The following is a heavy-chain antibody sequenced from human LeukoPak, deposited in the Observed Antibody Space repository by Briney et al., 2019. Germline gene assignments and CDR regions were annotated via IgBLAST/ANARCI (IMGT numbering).Heavy chain of an antibody. Sequence: GGSLRLSCAASGFTFSSYSMNWVRQAPGKGLEWVSSISSSSSYIYYADSVKGRFTISRDNAKNSLYLQMNSLRAVDTAVYYCARDHSGYESGYWGQGTLVTVSS. V-gene: IGHV3-21*01. CDR1: GFTFSSYS. CDR3: ARDHSGYESGY. CDR2: ISSSSSYI. D-gene: IGHD5-12*01. J-gene: IGHJ4*02.